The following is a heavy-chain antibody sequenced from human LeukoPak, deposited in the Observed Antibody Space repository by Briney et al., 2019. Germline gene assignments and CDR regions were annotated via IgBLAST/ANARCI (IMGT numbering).Heavy chain of an antibody. CDR1: GFTFSSYS. CDR3: AREAGSSSESLDYYYYMDV. D-gene: IGHD6-6*01. J-gene: IGHJ6*03. CDR2: ISSSSSTI. Sequence: PGGSLRLSCAASGFTFSSYSMNWVRQAPGKGLEWVSYISSSSSTIYYADSVKGRFTISRDNAKNSLYLQMNSLRAEDTAVYYCAREAGSSSESLDYYYYMDVWGKGTTVIVSS. V-gene: IGHV3-48*01.